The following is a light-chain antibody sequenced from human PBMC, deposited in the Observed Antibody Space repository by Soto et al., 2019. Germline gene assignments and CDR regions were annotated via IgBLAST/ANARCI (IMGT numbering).Light chain of an antibody. Sequence: DIQMTQSPSSVSASVGDRVTITCRASQDINKWLAWYQQKPGLAPNLVIYTASRLHGGDPSRFSGSASGTDFTLTISSLQPEDAATYYCQQGKSFPLTFGGGTKVDIK. CDR2: TAS. CDR1: QDINKW. V-gene: IGKV1-12*01. J-gene: IGKJ4*01. CDR3: QQGKSFPLT.